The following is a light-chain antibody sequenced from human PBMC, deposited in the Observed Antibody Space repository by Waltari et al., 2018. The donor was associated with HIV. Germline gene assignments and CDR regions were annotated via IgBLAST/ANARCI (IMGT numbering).Light chain of an antibody. CDR2: GNS. Sequence: SYVLTQPPSVSVAPGPTASMTCGGNNLGGKNVHWYQQKPGHAPVLVVYGNSDRPPGIPERISGSKSGNTATLTISRVEAGDEADYYCQVWDSSSDDWVFGGGTKLTVL. J-gene: IGLJ3*02. CDR3: QVWDSSSDDWV. V-gene: IGLV3-21*02. CDR1: NLGGKN.